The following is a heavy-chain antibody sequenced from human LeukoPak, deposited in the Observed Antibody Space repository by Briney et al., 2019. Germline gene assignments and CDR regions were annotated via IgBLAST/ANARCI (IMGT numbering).Heavy chain of an antibody. CDR3: ARDPYDSSGYYCHWFDP. Sequence: KPSETLSLTCTVSGGSISSYYWSWIRQPAGKGLEWIGRIYTSGSTNYNPSLKSRVTMSVDTSKNQLSLKLSSVTAADTAVYYCARDPYDSSGYYCHWFDPWGQGTLVTVSS. CDR1: GGSISSYY. V-gene: IGHV4-4*07. D-gene: IGHD3-22*01. J-gene: IGHJ5*02. CDR2: IYTSGST.